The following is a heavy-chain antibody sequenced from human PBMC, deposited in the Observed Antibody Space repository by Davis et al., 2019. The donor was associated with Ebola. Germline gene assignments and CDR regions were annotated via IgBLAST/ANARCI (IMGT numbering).Heavy chain of an antibody. D-gene: IGHD5-12*01. CDR1: GSSTIYHY. V-gene: IGHV4-59*11. Sequence: SDTLFLTCSLFGSSTIYHYWSWVRQPLGKGLEWIGNIDDSGRTDHCSSLKSRVTISADTSKNQFFLKLTSVTAADTAVYYCARDNIVATTKDAFDMWGQGTMVTVSS. J-gene: IGHJ3*02. CDR3: ARDNIVATTKDAFDM. CDR2: IDDSGRT.